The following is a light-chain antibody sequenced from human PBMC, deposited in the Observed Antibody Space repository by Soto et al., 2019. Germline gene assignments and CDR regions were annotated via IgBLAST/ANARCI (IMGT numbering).Light chain of an antibody. CDR3: QQYNNWPPNT. CDR2: GAS. CDR1: ENVRTF. V-gene: IGKV3D-15*01. J-gene: IGKJ5*01. Sequence: TQSPATLSLSPGERATLSCRASENVRTFVDWYQQKPGQAPRLLIYGASNRATDIPARFSGSGSGTEFTLTISSLQSEDFAVYYCQQYNNWPPNTFGQGTRLEIK.